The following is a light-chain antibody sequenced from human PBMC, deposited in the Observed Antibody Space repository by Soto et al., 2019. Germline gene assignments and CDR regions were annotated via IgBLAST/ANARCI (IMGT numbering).Light chain of an antibody. CDR3: QQYGSSGT. J-gene: IGKJ1*01. CDR1: QSVSSY. Sequence: EIVFTQSPDTLSLSPGERATLSCRASQSVSSYLAWYEQKPGQAPRLLIYGASNTATGIPDRFSGSGSGTDFTITISRLEPEDFAVYYCQQYGSSGTFGQGTKVDIK. V-gene: IGKV3-20*01. CDR2: GAS.